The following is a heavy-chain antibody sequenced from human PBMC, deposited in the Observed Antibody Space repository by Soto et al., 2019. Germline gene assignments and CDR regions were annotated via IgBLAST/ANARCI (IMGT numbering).Heavy chain of an antibody. J-gene: IGHJ4*02. CDR1: GGTFSSFA. V-gene: IGHV1-69*13. CDR2: IIPIFDTA. Sequence: SVKVSCKASGGTFSSFAISWVRQAPGQGLEWMARIIPIFDTANYAQKFQGRVTITADESTSTAYMELSSLRSEDTAVYYCVGYYYNTRGYYYDYWGKETLVTVSS. CDR3: VGYYYNTRGYYYDY. D-gene: IGHD3-22*01.